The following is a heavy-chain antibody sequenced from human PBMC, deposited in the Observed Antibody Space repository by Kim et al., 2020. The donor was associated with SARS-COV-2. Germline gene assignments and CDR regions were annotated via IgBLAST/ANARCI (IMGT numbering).Heavy chain of an antibody. D-gene: IGHD3-3*01. Sequence: SETLSLTCTVSGGSISSYYWSWIRQPAGKGLEWIGRIYTSGSTNYNPSLKSRVTMSVDTSKNQFSLKLSSVTAADTAVYYCARETIFGVVIAAYYGMDVWGQGTTVTVSS. CDR3: ARETIFGVVIAAYYGMDV. J-gene: IGHJ6*02. CDR1: GGSISSYY. V-gene: IGHV4-4*07. CDR2: IYTSGST.